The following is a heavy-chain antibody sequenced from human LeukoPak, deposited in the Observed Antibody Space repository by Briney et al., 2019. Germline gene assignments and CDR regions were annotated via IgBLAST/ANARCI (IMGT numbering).Heavy chain of an antibody. CDR1: GFTFSSYG. V-gene: IGHV3-33*01. J-gene: IGHJ4*02. D-gene: IGHD4-17*01. CDR3: ARDPTVRYYFDY. Sequence: GGSLRLSCAASGFTFSSYGMHWVRQAPGKGLEWVAIIWYDGSERYYANSVKGRFTISRDNSKNTLYLQMNSLRAEDTAVYYCARDPTVRYYFDYWGQGTLVTVSS. CDR2: IWYDGSER.